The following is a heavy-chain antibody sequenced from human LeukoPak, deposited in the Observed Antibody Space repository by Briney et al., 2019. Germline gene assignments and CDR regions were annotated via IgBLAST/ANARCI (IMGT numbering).Heavy chain of an antibody. V-gene: IGHV4-30-2*02. CDR2: IYHSGST. D-gene: IGHD1-26*01. Sequence: SQTLSLTCAVSGGSISSGGYSWSWIRQPPGKGLEWIGYIYHSGSTYYNPSLKSRVTISVDRSKSQFSLKLTSVTPADTAVYYCARGGIVGSRTNWFDPWGQGTLVTVSS. CDR1: GGSISSGGYS. J-gene: IGHJ5*02. CDR3: ARGGIVGSRTNWFDP.